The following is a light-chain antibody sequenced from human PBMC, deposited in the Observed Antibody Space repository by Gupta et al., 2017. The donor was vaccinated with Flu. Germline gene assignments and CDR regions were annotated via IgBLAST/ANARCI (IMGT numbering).Light chain of an antibody. CDR3: QQYSSSPLT. Sequence: EIVSTQSPGTLSLSPGERATLSCRASQSFSSSYLAWYQQKPGQAPRLLIYGGSSRATGIPDRFSGSGSGTDFTLTISRLEPEDFAVYYCQQYSSSPLTFGPGTKVDVK. CDR1: QSFSSSY. J-gene: IGKJ3*01. CDR2: GGS. V-gene: IGKV3-20*01.